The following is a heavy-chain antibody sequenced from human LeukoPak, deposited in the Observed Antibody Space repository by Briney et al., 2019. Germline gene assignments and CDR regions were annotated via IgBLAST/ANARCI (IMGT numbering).Heavy chain of an antibody. V-gene: IGHV1-18*01. CDR2: ISAYNGNT. CDR3: ARVVVPAAKVPWFDP. CDR1: GYTFTSYG. D-gene: IGHD2-2*01. J-gene: IGHJ5*02. Sequence: ASVKVSCKASGYTFTSYGISWVRQAPGQGLEWMGWISAYNGNTNYAQKLQGRVTMTTDTSTSTAYMELRSLRSDDTAVYYCARVVVPAAKVPWFDPWGQGTLVTVSS.